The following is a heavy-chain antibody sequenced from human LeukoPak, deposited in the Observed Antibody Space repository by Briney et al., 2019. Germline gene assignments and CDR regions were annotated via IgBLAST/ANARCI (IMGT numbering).Heavy chain of an antibody. D-gene: IGHD3-22*01. J-gene: IGHJ5*02. CDR3: ARERKTYYYDSSGYPLGFDP. CDR2: IIPILGIA. CDR1: GGTFISYT. V-gene: IGHV1-69*04. Sequence: SVKVSCKASGGTFISYTISWVRQAPGQGLEWMGRIIPILGIANYAQKFQGRVTITADKSTSTAYMELSSLRSEDTAVYYCARERKTYYYDSSGYPLGFDPWGQGTLVTVSS.